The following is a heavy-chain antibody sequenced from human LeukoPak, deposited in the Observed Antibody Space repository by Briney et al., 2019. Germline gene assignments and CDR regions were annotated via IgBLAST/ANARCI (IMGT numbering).Heavy chain of an antibody. J-gene: IGHJ4*02. CDR3: ARGPKSSGYYSVDY. D-gene: IGHD3-22*01. Sequence: SETLSLTCTVSGGSISSYYWSWIRQPPGKGLEWIGRIYTSESTNYNPSLKSRVTMSVDTSKNQFSLKMSSVTAADTAVYYCARGPKSSGYYSVDYWGQGTLVTVSS. V-gene: IGHV4-4*07. CDR2: IYTSEST. CDR1: GGSISSYY.